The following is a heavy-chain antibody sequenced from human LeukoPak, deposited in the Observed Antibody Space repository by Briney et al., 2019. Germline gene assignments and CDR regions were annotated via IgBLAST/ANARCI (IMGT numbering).Heavy chain of an antibody. CDR2: IYYSGST. Sequence: SETLSLTCTVSGGSISSYYWSWIRQPPGKGLEWIGYIYYSGSTNYNPSLKSRVTISVDMSKNQFSLKLSSVTAADTAVYYCARDPYSYGSYFDSWGQGTLVTVSS. CDR1: GGSISSYY. J-gene: IGHJ4*02. V-gene: IGHV4-59*01. CDR3: ARDPYSYGSYFDS. D-gene: IGHD5-18*01.